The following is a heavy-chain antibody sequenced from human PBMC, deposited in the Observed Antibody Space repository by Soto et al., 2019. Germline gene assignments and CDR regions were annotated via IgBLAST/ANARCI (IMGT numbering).Heavy chain of an antibody. V-gene: IGHV4-59*01. Sequence: TVSGGSITSYYWSWIRQPPGKGLEWIGDIHYSGSTNYNPSLKSRVTISTDTSKNQFSLNLSSVTAADTAVYYCARDPISARPFFDYWGQGTLVTVSS. J-gene: IGHJ4*02. D-gene: IGHD6-6*01. CDR1: GGSITSYY. CDR2: IHYSGST. CDR3: ARDPISARPFFDY.